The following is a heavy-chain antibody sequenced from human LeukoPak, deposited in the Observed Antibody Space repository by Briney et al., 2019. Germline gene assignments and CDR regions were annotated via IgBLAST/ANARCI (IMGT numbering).Heavy chain of an antibody. D-gene: IGHD6-13*01. V-gene: IGHV3-48*01. CDR1: GFTFNNYG. J-gene: IGHJ4*02. CDR2: ISASRNSI. Sequence: GGSLRLSCVVSGFTFNNYGMNWVRQAPGKGLDWVSYISASRNSISYADSVKGRFTISRDNAMNSLYLQLNSLRAEDTAVYYCAKVGAHIAAAGNEYFDYWGQGTLVTVSS. CDR3: AKVGAHIAAAGNEYFDY.